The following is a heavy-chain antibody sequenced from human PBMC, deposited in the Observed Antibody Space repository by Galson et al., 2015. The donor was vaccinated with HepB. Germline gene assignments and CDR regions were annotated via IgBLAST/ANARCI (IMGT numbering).Heavy chain of an antibody. CDR2: INADNGDT. Sequence: SVKVSCKASGYTFNTYAIHWVRQAPGQSLEWMGWINADNGDTRYSQKFQGRVTFARDTSASTAYMEVNSLKSEDTAVYYCARVNGNYFDYWGQGTLVTVSS. D-gene: IGHD1-26*01. V-gene: IGHV1-3*01. J-gene: IGHJ4*02. CDR1: GYTFNTYA. CDR3: ARVNGNYFDY.